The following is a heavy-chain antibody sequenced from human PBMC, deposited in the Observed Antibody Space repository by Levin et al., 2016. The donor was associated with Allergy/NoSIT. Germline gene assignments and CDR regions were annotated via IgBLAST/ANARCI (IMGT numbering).Heavy chain of an antibody. CDR1: GYTFNRHY. Sequence: ASVKVSCKASGYTFNRHYMHWVRQAPGQGLEWMGIINPSGGNINYAQKFQGRLTMTRDTSTTTVYMDLSNLRSEDTAVYYCASGGQSRWKGLDVWGQGTTVTVSS. D-gene: IGHD6-13*01. CDR3: ASGGQSRWKGLDV. CDR2: INPSGGNI. V-gene: IGHV1-46*02. J-gene: IGHJ6*02.